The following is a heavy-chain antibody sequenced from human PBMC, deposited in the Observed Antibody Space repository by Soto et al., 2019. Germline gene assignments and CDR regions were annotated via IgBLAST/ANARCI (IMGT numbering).Heavy chain of an antibody. CDR1: GFTFSSYG. V-gene: IGHV3-33*01. CDR3: ARDGAVGWLDY. Sequence: VQLVESGGGVVQPGRSLRLSCAASGFTFSSYGMHWVRQAPGKGLEWVAVIWYDGSNKYYADSVKGRFTISRDNSKNTLYLQMNSLRAEDTAVYYCARDGAVGWLDYWGQGTLVTVSS. J-gene: IGHJ4*02. D-gene: IGHD2-15*01. CDR2: IWYDGSNK.